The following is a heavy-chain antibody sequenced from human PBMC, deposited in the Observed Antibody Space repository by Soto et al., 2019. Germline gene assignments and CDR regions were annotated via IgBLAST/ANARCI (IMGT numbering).Heavy chain of an antibody. CDR2: IYPGDSDT. D-gene: IGHD2-2*03. CDR3: ARAGYCSSTSCYFDY. CDR1: GDRFTSYW. V-gene: IGHV5-51*01. Sequence: GVPMRVWCKGSGDRFTSYWIGWVRQMPGKGLEWMGIIYPGDSDTRYSPSFQGQVTISADKSISTAYLQWSSLKASDTAMYYCARAGYCSSTSCYFDYWGQGTLVTVSS. J-gene: IGHJ4*02.